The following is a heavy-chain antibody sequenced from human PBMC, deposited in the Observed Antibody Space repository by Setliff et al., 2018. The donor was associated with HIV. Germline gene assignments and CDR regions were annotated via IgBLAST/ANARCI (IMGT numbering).Heavy chain of an antibody. CDR2: IYSDGRT. Sequence: LRLSCAASGFTLSSNYMTWVRQAPGKGLEWVSVIYSDGRTFYADSVKGLFTISRDNSKNMMYLQMNGLRPEDTAVYYCAKGVKWLDPWGQGTLVTVSS. V-gene: IGHV3-53*01. CDR1: GFTLSSNY. J-gene: IGHJ5*02. CDR3: AKGVKWLDP. D-gene: IGHD3-16*01.